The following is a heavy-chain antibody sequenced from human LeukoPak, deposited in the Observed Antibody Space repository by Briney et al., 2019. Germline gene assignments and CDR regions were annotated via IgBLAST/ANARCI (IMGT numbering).Heavy chain of an antibody. CDR3: ARDRGAYCGGDCYLGFDY. V-gene: IGHV3-21*01. D-gene: IGHD2-21*02. Sequence: GGSLRLSCAASGFTFSSYTMNWVRQAPGKGLEWVSSIAGSSGYISYADSVKGRFTISRDNAKKSLYLQMTSLTAEDTAVYYCARDRGAYCGGDCYLGFDYWGQGTLVTVSS. J-gene: IGHJ4*01. CDR1: GFTFSSYT. CDR2: IAGSSGYI.